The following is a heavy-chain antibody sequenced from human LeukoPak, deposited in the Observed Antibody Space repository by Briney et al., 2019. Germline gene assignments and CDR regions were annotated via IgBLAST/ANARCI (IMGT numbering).Heavy chain of an antibody. V-gene: IGHV4-4*07. CDR1: GGSISSYD. CDR3: ARLSSSWYQDWYFDL. D-gene: IGHD6-13*01. J-gene: IGHJ2*01. Sequence: PSETLSLTCTVSGGSISSYDWSWIRQPAGKGLEWIGRIYTRGSTNYNPSPKSRVSMSVDTSKKQFSLKLSSVTAADTAVYYCARLSSSWYQDWYFDLWGRGTLVTVSS. CDR2: IYTRGST.